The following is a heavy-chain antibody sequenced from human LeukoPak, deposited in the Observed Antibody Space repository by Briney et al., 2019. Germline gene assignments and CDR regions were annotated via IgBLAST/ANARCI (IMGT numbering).Heavy chain of an antibody. CDR1: GFTFSSYD. Sequence: GGSLRLSCAASGFTFSSYDMHWVRQATGKGLEWVSAIGTAGDTYYPGSVKGRFTISRENAKNSLYLQMNSLRAGDTAVYYCARSTYYYDSSGYPPDYYYGMDVWGQGTTVTVSS. CDR3: ARSTYYYDSSGYPPDYYYGMDV. V-gene: IGHV3-13*01. J-gene: IGHJ6*02. CDR2: IGTAGDT. D-gene: IGHD3-22*01.